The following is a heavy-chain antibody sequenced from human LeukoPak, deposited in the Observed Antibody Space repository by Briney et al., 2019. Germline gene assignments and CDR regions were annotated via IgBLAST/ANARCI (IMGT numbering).Heavy chain of an antibody. D-gene: IGHD3-3*01. CDR3: ARNNFYYCYMDV. V-gene: IGHV4-59*01. Sequence: SETLSLTCTVSGGSISSYYWSWIRQPPGKGLGWSGYIYYSGSTNYNPSLKSRVTISVDTSKNQFSLKLSSVTAADTAVYYCARNNFYYCYMDVWGKGTTVTVSS. CDR1: GGSISSYY. CDR2: IYYSGST. J-gene: IGHJ6*03.